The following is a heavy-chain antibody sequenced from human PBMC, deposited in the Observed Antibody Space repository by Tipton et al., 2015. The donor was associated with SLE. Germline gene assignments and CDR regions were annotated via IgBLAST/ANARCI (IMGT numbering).Heavy chain of an antibody. D-gene: IGHD5-12*01. J-gene: IGHJ4*02. CDR2: ISYDGSNK. Sequence: RSLRLSCAASGFTFNIYAMHWVRQAPGKGLEWVAVISYDGSNKYYADSVKGRFTISRDISKNTLYLQMNSLRAEDTAVFYCAREGLSGYEQGFDYWGQGTLVTVSS. V-gene: IGHV3-30*04. CDR1: GFTFNIYA. CDR3: AREGLSGYEQGFDY.